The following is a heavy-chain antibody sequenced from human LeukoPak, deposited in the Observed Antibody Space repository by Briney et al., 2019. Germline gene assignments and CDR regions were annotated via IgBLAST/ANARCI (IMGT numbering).Heavy chain of an antibody. CDR3: AKDTYYYGSGSPEY. CDR1: GFTFSSYG. D-gene: IGHD3-10*01. Sequence: GGSLRLSCAASGFTFSSYGMHWVRQAPGKGLEWVAFIRYDGSNKYYADSVKGRFTIARDNSKNTLYLQMNSLRAEDTAVYYCAKDTYYYGSGSPEYWGQGTLVTVSS. V-gene: IGHV3-30*02. CDR2: IRYDGSNK. J-gene: IGHJ4*02.